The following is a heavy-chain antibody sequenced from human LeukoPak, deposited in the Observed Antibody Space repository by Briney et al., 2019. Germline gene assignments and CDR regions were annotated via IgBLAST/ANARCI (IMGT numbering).Heavy chain of an antibody. J-gene: IGHJ3*02. V-gene: IGHV3-48*03. CDR1: GFTFSSYE. CDR3: ARVIVVVTAIHDAFDI. CDR2: ISSSGSTI. D-gene: IGHD2-21*02. Sequence: GGSLRLSCAASGFTFSSYEVNWVRQAPGKGLEWVSYISSSGSTIYYADSVKGRFTISRDNAKNSLYLQMNSLRAEDTAVYYCARVIVVVTAIHDAFDIWGQGTMVTVSS.